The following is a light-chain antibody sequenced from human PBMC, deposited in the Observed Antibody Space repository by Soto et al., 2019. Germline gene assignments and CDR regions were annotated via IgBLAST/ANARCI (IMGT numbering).Light chain of an antibody. Sequence: DIVLTQSPATLSLPPGDRATLSCRASQSVGNSLAWYQQKPGQAPGLLIHEVSTRATGVPARFSGSGSGTDLTLTLSILGLEDLAVDSCQRHRNWPSPWTFGQGTKVDIK. J-gene: IGKJ1*01. CDR3: QRHRNWPSPWT. V-gene: IGKV3-11*01. CDR1: QSVGNS. CDR2: EVS.